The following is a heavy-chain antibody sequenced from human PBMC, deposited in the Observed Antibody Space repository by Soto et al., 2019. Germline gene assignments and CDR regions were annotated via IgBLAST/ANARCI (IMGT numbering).Heavy chain of an antibody. CDR3: ARDVGYYYDDSPAGHLDF. J-gene: IGHJ4*02. CDR1: GVSISTSHW. CDR2: IHHSGNT. D-gene: IGHD3-22*01. V-gene: IGHV4-4*02. Sequence: QVQLQESGPGLVKPSGTLSLTCTVSGVSISTSHWWSWVRQPPGKGLDWIGEIHHSGNTNFNPSLMSRVSISVDKSKNQFSLRLTSVTAADTAVYYWARDVGYYYDDSPAGHLDFWGQGTLVTVSS.